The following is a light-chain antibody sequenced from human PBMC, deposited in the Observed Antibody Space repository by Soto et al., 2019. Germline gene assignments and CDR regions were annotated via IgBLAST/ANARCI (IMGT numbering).Light chain of an antibody. CDR3: EQYGSSPYT. Sequence: EIVVTQSPGTLSLSPGERATLSCRASQSVRSSFLAWYQQKPGQAPRLLIYGASSRATGIPDRFSGSGSGTDFTLTISRLEPEDFAVYYCEQYGSSPYTFGQGTKLESK. V-gene: IGKV3-20*01. CDR2: GAS. J-gene: IGKJ2*01. CDR1: QSVRSSF.